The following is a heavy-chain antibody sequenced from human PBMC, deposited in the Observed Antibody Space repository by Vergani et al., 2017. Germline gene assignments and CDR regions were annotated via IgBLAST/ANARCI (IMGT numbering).Heavy chain of an antibody. CDR2: ISSSGSTI. CDR1: GFTFSSYE. CDR3: ARNLGYFDY. J-gene: IGHJ4*02. V-gene: IGHV3-48*03. Sequence: EVQLVESGGGLVQPGGSLRLSCASSGFTFSSYEMNWVRQAPGKGLEWVSYISSSGSTIYYADSVQGRFTISRDNAKNSLYLQMNSLRAEDTAVYYCARNLGYFDYWGQGTLVTVSS.